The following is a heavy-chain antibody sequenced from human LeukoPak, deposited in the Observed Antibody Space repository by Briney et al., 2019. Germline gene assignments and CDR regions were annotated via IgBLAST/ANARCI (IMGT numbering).Heavy chain of an antibody. CDR1: GSSFTSYW. J-gene: IGHJ4*02. D-gene: IGHD2-15*01. CDR2: IYPGDSDT. CDR3: ARSGGSDEGPDYFDY. V-gene: IGHV5-51*01. Sequence: GESLQISCKGSGSSFTSYWIGWVRQLPGKGLEWMGIIYPGDSDTRYSPSFQGQVTISADKSISTAYLQWSSLKASDTAMYYCARSGGSDEGPDYFDYWGQGTLVTVSS.